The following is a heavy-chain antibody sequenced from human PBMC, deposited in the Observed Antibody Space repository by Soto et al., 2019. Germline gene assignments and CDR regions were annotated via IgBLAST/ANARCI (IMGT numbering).Heavy chain of an antibody. V-gene: IGHV4-59*08. J-gene: IGHJ4*02. CDR2: TYFSRSTT. D-gene: IGHD1-1*01. Sequence: SETLSLTCTVSGGSISNHYWSWIRQPPGKGLEWIGYTYFSRSTTSYSPSLKGRVTISVDTSKNQFSLKLSSVTAADTAVYYCARGLRWNDYWGQGTLVTVSS. CDR3: ARGLRWNDY. CDR1: GGSISNHY.